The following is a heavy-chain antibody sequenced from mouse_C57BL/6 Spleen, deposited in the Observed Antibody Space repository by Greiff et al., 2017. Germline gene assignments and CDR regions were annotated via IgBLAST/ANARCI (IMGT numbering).Heavy chain of an antibody. J-gene: IGHJ1*03. D-gene: IGHD1-2*01. CDR3: ARDSGSWDFEV. V-gene: IGHV5-4*01. Sequence: EVQVVESGGGLVKPGGSLKLSCAASGFTFSSYAMSWVRQTPEKRLEWVATISDGGSYTYYPDNVKGRFTISRDNAKNTLYLQMSHLKSEDTALYYCARDSGSWDFEVWGTGTTVTVSS. CDR2: ISDGGSYT. CDR1: GFTFSSYA.